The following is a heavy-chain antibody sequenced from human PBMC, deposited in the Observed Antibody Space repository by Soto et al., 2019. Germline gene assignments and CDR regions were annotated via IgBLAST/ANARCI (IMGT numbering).Heavy chain of an antibody. V-gene: IGHV3-64*01. CDR3: ARDIFANCSSTSCYAGYYYYYMDV. CDR1: GFTFSSYA. CDR2: ISSNGGST. D-gene: IGHD2-2*01. Sequence: LRLSCAASGFTFSSYAMHRVRQAPGKGLEYVSAISSNGGSTYYANSVKGRFTISRDNSKNTLYLQMGSLRAEDMAVYYCARDIFANCSSTSCYAGYYYYYMDVWGKGTTVTVSS. J-gene: IGHJ6*03.